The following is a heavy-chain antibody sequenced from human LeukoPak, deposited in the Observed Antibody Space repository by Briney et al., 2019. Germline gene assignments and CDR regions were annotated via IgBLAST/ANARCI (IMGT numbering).Heavy chain of an antibody. CDR3: AKGMTTVTTFEPFDY. CDR1: GFTFSSYA. D-gene: IGHD4-17*01. Sequence: GGSLRLSCAASGFTFSSYAMSWVHQAPGKGLEWVSAISGSGGSTYYADSVKGRFTISRDNSKNTLYLQMNSLRAEDTAVYYCAKGMTTVTTFEPFDYWGQGTLVTVSS. J-gene: IGHJ4*02. V-gene: IGHV3-23*01. CDR2: ISGSGGST.